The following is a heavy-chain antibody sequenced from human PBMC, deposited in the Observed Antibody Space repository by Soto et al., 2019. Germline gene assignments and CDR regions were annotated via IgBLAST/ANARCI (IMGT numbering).Heavy chain of an antibody. CDR1: GFTFSSYG. CDR3: AKIAARPNYYGMDV. D-gene: IGHD6-6*01. J-gene: IGHJ6*01. CDR2: ISYDGSNK. Sequence: QVQLVESGGGVVQPGRSLRLSCAASGFTFSSYGMHWVRQAPGKGLEWVAVISYDGSNKYYADSVKGRFTISRDNSKNTLYLQMNSLRAEDTAVYYCAKIAARPNYYGMDVW. V-gene: IGHV3-30*18.